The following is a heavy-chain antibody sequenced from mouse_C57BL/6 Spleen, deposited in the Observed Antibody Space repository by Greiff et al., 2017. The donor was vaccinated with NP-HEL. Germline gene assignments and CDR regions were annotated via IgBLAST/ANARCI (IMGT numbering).Heavy chain of an antibody. Sequence: VQLQQSGAELVRPGASVKLSCTASGFNIKDYYMHWVKQRPEQGLEWIGRIDPEDGDTEYAQKVQGKATMTADTSSNTAYLQLSSLTSEDTSVYYCTTYYGSFSFAYWGQGTLVTVSA. D-gene: IGHD1-1*01. J-gene: IGHJ3*01. CDR1: GFNIKDYY. CDR3: TTYYGSFSFAY. CDR2: IDPEDGDT. V-gene: IGHV14-1*01.